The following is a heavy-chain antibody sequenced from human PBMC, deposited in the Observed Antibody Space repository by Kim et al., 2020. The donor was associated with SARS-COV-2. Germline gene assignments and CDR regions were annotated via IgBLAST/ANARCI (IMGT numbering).Heavy chain of an antibody. CDR2: ISYDGSDT. Sequence: GGSLRLSCAASGFVFSSYEMHWVRQAPGKGLEWVSYISYDGSDTQYEDSVKGRFIISRDNSKSSLFLHMNSLRAEDTAVYYCAKCSCSGSSCSGHYYHG. CDR1: GFVFSSYE. CDR3: AKCSCSGSSCSGHYYHG. V-gene: IGHV3-48*03. D-gene: IGHD2-15*01. J-gene: IGHJ6*01.